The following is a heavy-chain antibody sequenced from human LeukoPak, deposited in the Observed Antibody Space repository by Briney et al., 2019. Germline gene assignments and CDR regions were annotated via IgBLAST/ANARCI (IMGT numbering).Heavy chain of an antibody. D-gene: IGHD3-22*01. J-gene: IGHJ4*02. CDR1: GYTFTSYD. Sequence: GASVKVSCKASGYTFTSYDINWVRQATGQGLEWMGWMNPNSGNTGYAQKFQGRVTMTRNTSISTAYMELSSLRSEDTAVYYCARGVGSGYYRSYYFDYWGQGTLVTVSS. CDR2: MNPNSGNT. V-gene: IGHV1-8*01. CDR3: ARGVGSGYYRSYYFDY.